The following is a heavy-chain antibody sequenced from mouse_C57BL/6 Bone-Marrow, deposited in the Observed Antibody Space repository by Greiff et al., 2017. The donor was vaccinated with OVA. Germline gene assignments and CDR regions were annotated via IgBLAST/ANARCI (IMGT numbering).Heavy chain of an antibody. CDR3: ARRDYYGSRPYYAMDY. CDR2: INPYNGDT. CDR1: GYSFTGYF. V-gene: IGHV1-20*01. J-gene: IGHJ4*01. Sequence: EVKLMESGPELVKPGDSVKISCKASGYSFTGYFMNWVMQSHGKSLEWIGRINPYNGDTFYNQKFKGKATLTVDKSSSTAHMELRSLTSEDSAVYYCARRDYYGSRPYYAMDYWGQGTSVTVSS. D-gene: IGHD1-1*01.